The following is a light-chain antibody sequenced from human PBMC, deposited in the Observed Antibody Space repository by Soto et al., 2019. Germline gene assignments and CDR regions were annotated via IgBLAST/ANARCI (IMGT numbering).Light chain of an antibody. J-gene: IGLJ1*01. Sequence: QSVLTQPASVPGSPGQSITISCTGTSSDVGGYNYVSWYRQHPGKAPKLMIYEVSNRPSGFSNRFSGFKSGNTASLTISGLRAEDEADYYCSSYTSSSTLYVFGTGTKVTVL. CDR2: EVS. CDR3: SSYTSSSTLYV. V-gene: IGLV2-14*01. CDR1: SSDVGGYNY.